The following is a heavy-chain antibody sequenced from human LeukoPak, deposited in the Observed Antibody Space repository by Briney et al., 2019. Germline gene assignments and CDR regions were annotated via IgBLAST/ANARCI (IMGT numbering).Heavy chain of an antibody. V-gene: IGHV3-23*01. CDR2: VSGSGGST. Sequence: QTGGSLRLSCAASGFTFSSYAMSWVRQAPGKGLEWVSAVSGSGGSTYYADSVKGRFTISRDNSKNTLYLQMNSLRAEDTAVYYCAKFYYDSSGYYQDYWGQGTLVTVSS. CDR1: GFTFSSYA. J-gene: IGHJ4*02. D-gene: IGHD3-22*01. CDR3: AKFYYDSSGYYQDY.